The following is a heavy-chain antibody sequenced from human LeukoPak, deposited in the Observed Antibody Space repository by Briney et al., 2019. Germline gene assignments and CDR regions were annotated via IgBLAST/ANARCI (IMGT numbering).Heavy chain of an antibody. CDR3: AKRPSDYGDYVSYFDY. J-gene: IGHJ4*02. Sequence: AGRSLRLSCAASGFTFSSYGMHWVRQAPGKGLEWVGVISDDGRSKDYADSVKGRFTISRDNSKDTLYLQMNSLRDEDTAVYYCAKRPSDYGDYVSYFDYWGQGTLVTVSS. V-gene: IGHV3-30*18. D-gene: IGHD4-17*01. CDR1: GFTFSSYG. CDR2: ISDDGRSK.